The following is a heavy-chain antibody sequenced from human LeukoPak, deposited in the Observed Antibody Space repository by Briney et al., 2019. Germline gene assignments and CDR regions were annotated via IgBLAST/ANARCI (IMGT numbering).Heavy chain of an antibody. CDR1: GGTFSSYA. J-gene: IGHJ6*03. CDR3: ARRQEGYYYMDV. Sequence: SVKVSCKASGGTFSSYAISWVRQAPGQGLEWMGGIIPIFGTANYAQKFQGRVTITTDESTSTAYMELSSLRSEDTAVYYCARRQEGYYYMDVWGKGTTVTVSS. CDR2: IIPIFGTA. V-gene: IGHV1-69*05.